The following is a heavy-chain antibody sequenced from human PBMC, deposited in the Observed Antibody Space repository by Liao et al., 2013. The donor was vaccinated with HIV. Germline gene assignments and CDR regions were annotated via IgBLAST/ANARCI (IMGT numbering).Heavy chain of an antibody. Sequence: QVRLQESGPGLVKPSQTLSLACTVSGDSISSSSYYWSWIRQPAGRGLEWIGRISGTGITNYSPSLESRVTISTDTSKNQFSLRLSFVTAADTAVYFCARGGTLDYWGQGILVAVSS. CDR2: ISGTGIT. CDR3: ARGGTLDY. V-gene: IGHV4-61*02. D-gene: IGHD3-16*01. CDR1: GDSISSSSYY. J-gene: IGHJ4*02.